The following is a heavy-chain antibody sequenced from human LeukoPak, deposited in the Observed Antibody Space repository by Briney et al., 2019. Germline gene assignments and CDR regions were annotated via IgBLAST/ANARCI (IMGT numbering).Heavy chain of an antibody. Sequence: GGSLRLSCAASGFTFSSYWMHWVRQAPGKGLVWVSRINSDGSSTSYADSVKGRFTISRDNAKNTLYLQMNSLRAEDTAVYYCASPMQYSYDLYYFDYWGQGTLVTVSS. CDR3: ASPMQYSYDLYYFDY. V-gene: IGHV3-74*01. CDR1: GFTFSSYW. CDR2: INSDGSST. D-gene: IGHD5-18*01. J-gene: IGHJ4*02.